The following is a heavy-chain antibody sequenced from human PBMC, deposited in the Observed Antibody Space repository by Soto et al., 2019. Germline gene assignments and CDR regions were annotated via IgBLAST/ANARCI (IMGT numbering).Heavy chain of an antibody. CDR2: INPSGGST. CDR1: GYTFTSYY. Sequence: ASVKVSCKSSGYTFTSYYMHWVRYAPGQGLEWMGIINPSGGSTSYAQKFQGRVTMTRDTSTSTVYMELSSLRSEDTAVYYCARDAGQWLGYFQHWGKGTLVTVSS. J-gene: IGHJ1*01. CDR3: ARDAGQWLGYFQH. D-gene: IGHD6-19*01. V-gene: IGHV1-46*01.